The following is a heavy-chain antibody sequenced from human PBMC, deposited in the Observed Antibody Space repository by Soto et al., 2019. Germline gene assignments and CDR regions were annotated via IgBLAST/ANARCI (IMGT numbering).Heavy chain of an antibody. CDR3: ARACCSSSSVGRSDYYYGMDV. CDR1: GGSFSGYY. Sequence: PSETLSLTCAVYGGSFSGYYWSWIRQPPGKGLEWIGEINHSGSTNYNPSLKSRVTISVDTSKNQFSLKLSSVTAADTAVYYCARACCSSSSVGRSDYYYGMDVWGQGTTVTVSS. D-gene: IGHD6-6*01. V-gene: IGHV4-34*01. J-gene: IGHJ6*02. CDR2: INHSGST.